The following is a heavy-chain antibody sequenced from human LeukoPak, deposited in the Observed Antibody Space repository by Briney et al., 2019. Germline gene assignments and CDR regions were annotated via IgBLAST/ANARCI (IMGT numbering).Heavy chain of an antibody. CDR2: ITSRSSPI. Sequence: GGSLRLSCAASGFTFSSYNMNWVRQAPGKGLEWISYITSRSSPIHYADSVKGRFTISRDNAKNSLYLQMNSLRDEDTAVYYCVRDPHALDYWGRGTLVTVSS. CDR1: GFTFSSYN. V-gene: IGHV3-48*02. J-gene: IGHJ4*02. CDR3: VRDPHALDY.